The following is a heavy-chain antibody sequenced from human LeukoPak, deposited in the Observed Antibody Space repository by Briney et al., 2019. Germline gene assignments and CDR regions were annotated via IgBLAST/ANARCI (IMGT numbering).Heavy chain of an antibody. CDR2: ISGSGGST. CDR1: GFTFSSIA. Sequence: PGGSLRLSCAASGFTFSSIAMTWVRQAPGKGLEWVSAISGSGGSTCYADSVKGRFTISRDNSKNTLYLQMNSLRAEDTAVYYCAKAGIVVVMPDDYWGQGTLVTVSS. J-gene: IGHJ4*02. D-gene: IGHD3-22*01. CDR3: AKAGIVVVMPDDY. V-gene: IGHV3-23*01.